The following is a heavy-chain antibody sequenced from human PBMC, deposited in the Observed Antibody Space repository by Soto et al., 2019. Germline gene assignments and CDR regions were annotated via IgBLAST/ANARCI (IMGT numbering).Heavy chain of an antibody. V-gene: IGHV3-21*01. D-gene: IGHD1-20*01. CDR1: GFSFSDYT. Sequence: EVHLVESGGGLVKPGGSLRLTCAGSGFSFSDYTMNWVRQAPGKGLEWVSSISRGSDCIFYADTVKGRFTISRDNARNSLYLQMSSLRAEDTAVYYCAKDSGCVNNACAYDPWGQGTLVSVSS. CDR3: AKDSGCVNNACAYDP. J-gene: IGHJ5*02. CDR2: ISRGSDCI.